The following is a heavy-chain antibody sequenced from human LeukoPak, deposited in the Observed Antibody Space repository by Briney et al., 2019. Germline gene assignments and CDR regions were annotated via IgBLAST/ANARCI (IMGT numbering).Heavy chain of an antibody. V-gene: IGHV3-66*04. CDR2: IRGDRST. Sequence: GGSLRLSCAASGFTVSSTSIIWVRQAPGKGLECVSYIRGDRSTEYAEYVKGRFTISRDDSKNTVYLQMNSLRVEDTSVYYCARRRGGYGDGDFDYWGQGTLVAVSS. D-gene: IGHD4-17*01. CDR3: ARRRGGYGDGDFDY. J-gene: IGHJ4*02. CDR1: GFTVSSTS.